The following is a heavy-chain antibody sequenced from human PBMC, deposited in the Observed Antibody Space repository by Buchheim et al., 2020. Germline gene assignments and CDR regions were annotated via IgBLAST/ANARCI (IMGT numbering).Heavy chain of an antibody. J-gene: IGHJ4*02. CDR1: GGSFSAYY. V-gene: IGHV4-34*01. D-gene: IGHD2-2*01. Sequence: QVQLQQWGAGLLKPSETLSLTCAVYGGSFSAYYWSWIRQPPGQGLEWIGEINHSGSTNYNPSLKSRVTISVDTSKKQFTLKMSSVTAADTAVYYCARVPISIDCSSTSCSRGYFDYWGQGNL. CDR2: INHSGST. CDR3: ARVPISIDCSSTSCSRGYFDY.